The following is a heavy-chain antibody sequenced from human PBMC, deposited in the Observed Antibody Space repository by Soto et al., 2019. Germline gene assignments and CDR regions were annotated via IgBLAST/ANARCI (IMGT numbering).Heavy chain of an antibody. Sequence: ASVKVSCKASGYTFTSYDINWVRQATGQGLEWMGWMNPNSGNTGYAQKFQGRVTMTRNTSISTAYMELSSLRSEDTAVYYCERLGHESYYYYYMDVWGKGTTVTVSS. CDR3: ERLGHESYYYYYMDV. CDR1: GYTFTSYD. CDR2: MNPNSGNT. J-gene: IGHJ6*03. V-gene: IGHV1-8*01.